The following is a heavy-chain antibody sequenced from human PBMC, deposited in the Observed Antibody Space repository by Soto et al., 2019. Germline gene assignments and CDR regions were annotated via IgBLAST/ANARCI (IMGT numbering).Heavy chain of an antibody. Sequence: QVQLVQSGAEVKKPGASVKVSCKASGYTFTSYGISWVRQAPGHGIEWMGWISAYNGNTNYAQKLKGRVTMTTDTSTSTAYMELRSLRSDDTAVYYCASSLLVGYGLEGESDWGQGTLVTVSS. V-gene: IGHV1-18*01. J-gene: IGHJ4*02. CDR2: ISAYNGNT. CDR1: GYTFTSYG. D-gene: IGHD5-18*01. CDR3: ASSLLVGYGLEGESD.